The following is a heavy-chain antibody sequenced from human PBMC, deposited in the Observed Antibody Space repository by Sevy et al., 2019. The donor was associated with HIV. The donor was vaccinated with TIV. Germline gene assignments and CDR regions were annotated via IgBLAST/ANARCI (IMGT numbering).Heavy chain of an antibody. CDR1: GDSISSYF. CDR3: ARDSTTRPRVLDY. CDR2: VYLTGNT. J-gene: IGHJ4*02. Sequence: SETLSLTCSVSGDSISSYFWTWVRQSPGKGLEWIGNVYLTGNTDYSPSLKSRVTLSLDTSKSQFSLTLKSVTAADTAIYFCARDSTTRPRVLDYWDQGTLVTVSS. V-gene: IGHV4-59*01. D-gene: IGHD1-1*01.